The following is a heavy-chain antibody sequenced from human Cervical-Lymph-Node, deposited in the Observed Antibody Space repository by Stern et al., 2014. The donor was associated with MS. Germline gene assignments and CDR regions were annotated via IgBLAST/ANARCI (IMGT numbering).Heavy chain of an antibody. CDR3: ARDPWPLTGVF. CDR1: GFTFSNYG. V-gene: IGHV3-33*01. J-gene: IGHJ4*02. D-gene: IGHD7-27*01. Sequence: VQLVESGGGVVQPGRSLRLSCAASGFTFSNYGMHWVRQAPGKGLEWVAVIWYDGSTQHYADSVKGRFTISRDNSRNTLSLQMNSLTADDTAVYYCARDPWPLTGVFWGQGTLVTVSS. CDR2: IWYDGSTQ.